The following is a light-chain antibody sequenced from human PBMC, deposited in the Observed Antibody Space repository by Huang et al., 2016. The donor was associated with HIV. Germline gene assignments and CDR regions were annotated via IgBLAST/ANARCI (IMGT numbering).Light chain of an antibody. CDR1: QSVLDSSNKKNY. CDR2: WAS. J-gene: IGKJ1*01. CDR3: QQYYSTPA. Sequence: DIVMTQSPDSLPVSLGERATINCKSSQSVLDSSNKKNYLAWYQQKPGQPPKLRLYWASVRESGVPDRCRGGGAGTEFTLTINNLQAEDVAVYYCQQYYSTPAFGQGTNVDI. V-gene: IGKV4-1*01.